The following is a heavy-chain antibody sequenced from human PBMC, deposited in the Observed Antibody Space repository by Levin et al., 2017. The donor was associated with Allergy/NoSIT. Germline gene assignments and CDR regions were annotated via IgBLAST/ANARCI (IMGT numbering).Heavy chain of an antibody. Sequence: SQTLSLTCTVSGGSISSYYWSWIRQPPGKGLEWIGYIYYSGSTNYNPSLKSRVTISVDTSKNQFSLKLSSVTAADTAVYYCARGLGEPWHEYYYYYYMDVWGKGTTVTVSS. J-gene: IGHJ6*03. CDR1: GGSISSYY. CDR2: IYYSGST. V-gene: IGHV4-59*01. CDR3: ARGLGEPWHEYYYYYYMDV. D-gene: IGHD3-10*01.